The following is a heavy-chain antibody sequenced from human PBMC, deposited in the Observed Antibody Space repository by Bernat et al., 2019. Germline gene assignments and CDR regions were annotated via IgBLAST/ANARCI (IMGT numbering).Heavy chain of an antibody. J-gene: IGHJ4*02. Sequence: QVQLQQWGAGLLKPSETLSLTCAVYGGSFSGYYWSWIRQPPGKGLEWIREINHSGSTNYNPSLKSRVTMSVDTSKSQFSLKLSSVTAADTAVYYCARIQNWLENSKGYCYWGQGTLVTVSS. D-gene: IGHD3-22*01. CDR2: INHSGST. CDR3: ARIQNWLENSKGYCY. CDR1: GGSFSGYY. V-gene: IGHV4-34*02.